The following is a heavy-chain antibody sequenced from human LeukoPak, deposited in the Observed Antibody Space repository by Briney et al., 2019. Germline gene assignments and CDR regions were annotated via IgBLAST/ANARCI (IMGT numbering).Heavy chain of an antibody. V-gene: IGHV3-23*01. CDR3: ANGVCEYEMDTAIPV. Sequence: GGSLRLSCAASGFTFYSYAMSWVRQAPGKGLEWVSTISGSGGSTYYADSVKGRFTISRDNSKNTLYLQMNSLRAEDTAVYYCANGVCEYEMDTAIPVWGQGTLVTVSS. D-gene: IGHD5-18*01. CDR2: ISGSGGST. J-gene: IGHJ4*02. CDR1: GFTFYSYA.